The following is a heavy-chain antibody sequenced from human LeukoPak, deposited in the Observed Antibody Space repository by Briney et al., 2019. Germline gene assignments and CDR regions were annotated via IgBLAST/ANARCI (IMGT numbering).Heavy chain of an antibody. CDR3: ARSVLGRFDY. D-gene: IGHD2-8*02. CDR2: TYYRAKFYN. Sequence: SQTLSLTCAISGDIFSSNSAAWDWIRQSPSRGLEWLGRTYYRAKFYNDYAVSVKSRITINPDTSKNQFSLQLNSVTPEDTAVYYCARSVLGRFDYWGQGTLVTVSS. CDR1: GDIFSSNSAA. J-gene: IGHJ4*02. V-gene: IGHV6-1*01.